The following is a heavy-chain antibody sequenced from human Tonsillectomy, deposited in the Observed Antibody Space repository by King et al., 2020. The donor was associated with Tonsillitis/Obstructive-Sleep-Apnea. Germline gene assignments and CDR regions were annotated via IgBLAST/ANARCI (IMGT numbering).Heavy chain of an antibody. CDR1: GYTFTSYG. CDR2: ISGYNGNT. V-gene: IGHV1-18*01. J-gene: IGHJ6*03. CDR3: VRRTVITFGGVIVKQFDYYYYMDV. D-gene: IGHD3-16*02. Sequence: VQLVESGAEVKKPGASVKVSCKASGYTFTSYGISWVRQAPGQGLEWMGWISGYNGNTNYAQKLQGRVTMTTDTSTSTAYMELRSLRSEATAVYYCVRRTVITFGGVIVKQFDYYYYMDVWGKGTTVTVSS.